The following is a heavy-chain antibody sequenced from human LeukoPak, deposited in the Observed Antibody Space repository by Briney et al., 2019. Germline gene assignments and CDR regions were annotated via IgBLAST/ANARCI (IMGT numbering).Heavy chain of an antibody. CDR3: ARAGDGYNSIDDAFDI. CDR2: INWNGGST. J-gene: IGHJ3*02. D-gene: IGHD5-24*01. V-gene: IGHV3-20*04. Sequence: PGGSLRLSCAASGFTFSNYEMNWVRQAPGKGLEWVSGINWNGGSTGYADSVKGRFTISRDNAKNSPYLQMNSLRAEDTALYYCARAGDGYNSIDDAFDIWGQGTMVTVSS. CDR1: GFTFSNYE.